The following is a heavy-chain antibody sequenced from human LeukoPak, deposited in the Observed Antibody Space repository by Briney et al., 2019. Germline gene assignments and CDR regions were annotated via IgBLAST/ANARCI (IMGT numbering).Heavy chain of an antibody. V-gene: IGHV3-64*01. CDR1: GFTFSSYG. CDR3: ARDRYSGYDSGADY. Sequence: GGSLRLSCAASGFTFSSYGMHWVRQAPGKGLEHVSGIRSNGGSTYYANSVKGRFTISRDNSKNTLYLHMGSLRAEDMGVYYCARDRYSGYDSGADYWSQGTLVTVSS. CDR2: IRSNGGST. J-gene: IGHJ4*02. D-gene: IGHD5-12*01.